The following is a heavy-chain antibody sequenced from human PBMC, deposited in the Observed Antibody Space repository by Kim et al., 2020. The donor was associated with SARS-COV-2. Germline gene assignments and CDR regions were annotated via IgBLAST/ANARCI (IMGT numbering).Heavy chain of an antibody. CDR3: ARDGDLYNSGKDALDI. V-gene: IGHV3-7*01. Sequence: GGSLRLSCAASGFTFSSYWMTWVRQAPGKGLEWVANIKQDGNEKYYVDSVKGRFTISRDNAKNSLYLQMNSLRAEDTAVYYCARDGDLYNSGKDALDIWGQGATVTLSS. J-gene: IGHJ3*02. D-gene: IGHD6-19*01. CDR2: IKQDGNEK. CDR1: GFTFSSYW.